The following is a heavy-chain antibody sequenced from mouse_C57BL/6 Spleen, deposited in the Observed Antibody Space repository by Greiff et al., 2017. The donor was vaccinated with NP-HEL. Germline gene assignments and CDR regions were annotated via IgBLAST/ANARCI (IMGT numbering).Heavy chain of an antibody. J-gene: IGHJ3*01. V-gene: IGHV5-4*03. Sequence: EVMLVESGGGLVKPGGSLKLSCAASGFTFSSYAMSWVRQTPEKRLEWVATISDGGSYTYYPDNVKGRFTISRDNAKNNLYLQMSHLKSEDTAMYYCARVDDGYYAFAYWGQGTLVTVSA. CDR1: GFTFSSYA. CDR3: ARVDDGYYAFAY. D-gene: IGHD2-3*01. CDR2: ISDGGSYT.